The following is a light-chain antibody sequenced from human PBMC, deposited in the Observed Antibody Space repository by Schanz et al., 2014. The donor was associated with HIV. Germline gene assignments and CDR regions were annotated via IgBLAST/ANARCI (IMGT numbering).Light chain of an antibody. V-gene: IGLV4-60*03. CDR3: ATWDSNTLWV. Sequence: QLVLTQSSSASASLGASVKLTCTLSSGHSTYIIAWHQQQPGKAPRYLMRLEGSGTYNQGSELPDRFSGSSSGADRYLTISNLQSEDEADYYCATWDSNTLWVFGGGTKVTVL. CDR1: SGHSTYI. J-gene: IGLJ3*02. CDR2: LEGSGTY.